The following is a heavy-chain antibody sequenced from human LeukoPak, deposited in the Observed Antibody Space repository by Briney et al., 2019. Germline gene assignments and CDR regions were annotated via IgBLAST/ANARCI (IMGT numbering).Heavy chain of an antibody. V-gene: IGHV3-23*01. CDR1: GFTFSSFV. Sequence: PGGSLRLSCTTSGFTFSSFVMSWVRQAPGKGLEWVATISGSGTTTYFADSVKGRFSISRDNSKNTLYLEMNSLRVEDTATYYCAKDDVIGKFELTFDHWGQGALVTVSS. D-gene: IGHD3-10*01. CDR2: ISGSGTTT. CDR3: AKDDVIGKFELTFDH. J-gene: IGHJ4*02.